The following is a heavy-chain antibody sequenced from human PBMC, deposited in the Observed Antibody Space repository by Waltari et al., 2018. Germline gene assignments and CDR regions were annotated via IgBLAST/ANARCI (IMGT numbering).Heavy chain of an antibody. CDR2: IIPIFGTA. CDR1: GGTFSSYA. V-gene: IGHV1-69*13. D-gene: IGHD1-26*01. CDR3: AMSGSYYPWGAFDI. Sequence: QVQLVQSGAEVQKPGSSVKVSCKSSGGTFSSYAISLFRKSPGQGLEWMGGIIPIFGTANYAQKFQGRVTITADESTSTAYMELSSLRSEDTAVYYCAMSGSYYPWGAFDIWGQGTMVTVSS. J-gene: IGHJ3*02.